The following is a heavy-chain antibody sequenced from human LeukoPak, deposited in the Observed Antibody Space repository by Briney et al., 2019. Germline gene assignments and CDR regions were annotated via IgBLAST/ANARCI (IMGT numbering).Heavy chain of an antibody. J-gene: IGHJ6*02. D-gene: IGHD3-3*01. V-gene: IGHV4-59*01. CDR1: GGSISSYY. Sequence: KPSETLSLTCTVSGGSISSYYWSWIRQSPGKGLEWIGSFQYSGNSNYNPSLKSRVAMSVDTSKRQLSLKLSSVTAADTAVYYCATSVEIFYYYGMDVWGQGTTVTVSS. CDR3: ATSVEIFYYYGMDV. CDR2: FQYSGNS.